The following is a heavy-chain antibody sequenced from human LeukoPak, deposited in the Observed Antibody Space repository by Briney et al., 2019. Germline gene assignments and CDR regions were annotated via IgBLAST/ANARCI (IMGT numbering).Heavy chain of an antibody. Sequence: PSETLSLTCAVYGGSFSGYYWSWIRQPPGKGLEWIGEINHSGSTNYNPSLKSRVTISVDTSKNQFSLKLSSVTAADTAVYYCARGRHSSSWYWNNWFDHWGQGTLVTVSS. J-gene: IGHJ5*02. D-gene: IGHD6-13*01. CDR1: GGSFSGYY. CDR3: ARGRHSSSWYWNNWFDH. CDR2: INHSGST. V-gene: IGHV4-34*01.